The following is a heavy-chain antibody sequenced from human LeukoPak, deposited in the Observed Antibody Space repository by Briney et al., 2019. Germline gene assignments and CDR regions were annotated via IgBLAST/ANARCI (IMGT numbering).Heavy chain of an antibody. CDR2: ITWNRDIK. J-gene: IGHJ6*03. CDR3: ARAPISGSYSQYFYMDV. CDR1: GFSFGDYA. D-gene: IGHD3-10*01. V-gene: IGHV3-9*01. Sequence: GGSLRLSCAASGFSFGDYAMHWVRQAPGKGLEWVSGITWNRDIKAYADAVKGRFTVSRDNAKNSLYLQMNSLRSDDTALYYCARAPISGSYSQYFYMDVWGKGTTVTISS.